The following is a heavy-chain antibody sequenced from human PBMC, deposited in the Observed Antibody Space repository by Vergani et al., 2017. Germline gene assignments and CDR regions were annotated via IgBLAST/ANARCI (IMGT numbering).Heavy chain of an antibody. V-gene: IGHV1-69*02. J-gene: IGHJ6*03. CDR2: IIPIIRLA. Sequence: QVHLEQSGTEVKKPGSSVKVSCKVSGDIFNNYTVTWVRQAPGQGLEWMGRIIPIIRLATSAQKFQDRVKITGDTSTNTVYMEMNNLRSEDTAVYYCASPDQRRTVTILSYYYYYMDVWGKGTTVTVSS. CDR3: ASPDQRRTVTILSYYYYYMDV. CDR1: GDIFNNYT. D-gene: IGHD4-11*01.